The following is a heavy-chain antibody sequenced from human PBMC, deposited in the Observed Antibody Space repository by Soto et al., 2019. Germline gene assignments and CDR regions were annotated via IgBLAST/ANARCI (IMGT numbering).Heavy chain of an antibody. CDR2: IKPNARED. Sequence: PGGSLRLSCSASGFTFKNYYMSWVRQAPGKGLEWVANIKPNAREDHYVDSVKGRFTITRDNARNSLFLQMNSLRVEDTAVYFCVCRSQGFWGQGTTVTVSS. J-gene: IGHJ6*02. CDR1: GFTFKNYY. D-gene: IGHD2-15*01. V-gene: IGHV3-7*01. CDR3: VCRSQGF.